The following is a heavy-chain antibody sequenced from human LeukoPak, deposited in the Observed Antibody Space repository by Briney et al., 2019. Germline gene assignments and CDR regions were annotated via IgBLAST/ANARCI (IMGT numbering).Heavy chain of an antibody. D-gene: IGHD5-24*01. Sequence: GASVKVSCKASGYTFTTYYIHWVRQAPGQGLEWLGIINPSGGSPTYAQKFQGRVTMTRDTSTSTVYMELSSLRSDDTAVYYCATSLMATIPYWGQGTLVTVSS. J-gene: IGHJ4*02. CDR2: INPSGGSP. CDR3: ATSLMATIPY. V-gene: IGHV1-46*01. CDR1: GYTFTTYY.